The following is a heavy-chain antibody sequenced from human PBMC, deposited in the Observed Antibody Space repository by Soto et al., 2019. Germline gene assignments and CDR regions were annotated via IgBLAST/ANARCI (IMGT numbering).Heavy chain of an antibody. Sequence: QVQLVQSGAEVKKPGASVKVSCKASGYTFTSYGISWVRXXXXQGLEWMGWISAHNGNTKYEQKLQGRVTMTTDTSXSXXXXXXXXXXXXXTAVYYCARDLGGFPDYWGQGTLVTVSS. V-gene: IGHV1-18*01. CDR3: ARDLGGFPDY. D-gene: IGHD5-12*01. CDR2: ISAHNGNT. CDR1: GYTFTSYG. J-gene: IGHJ4*02.